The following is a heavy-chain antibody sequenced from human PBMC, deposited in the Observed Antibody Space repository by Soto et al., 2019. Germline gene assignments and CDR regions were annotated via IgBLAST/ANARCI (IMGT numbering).Heavy chain of an antibody. CDR3: ARGYSGYDISNYYYYYYMDV. V-gene: IGHV1-8*01. CDR2: MNPNSGNT. CDR1: GYTFTSYD. D-gene: IGHD5-12*01. Sequence: GASVKVSCKASGYTFTSYDINWVRQATGQGLEWMGWMNPNSGNTGYAQKFQGRVTMTRNTSISTAYMELSSLRSEDTAVYYCARGYSGYDISNYYYYYYMDVRGKGTTVTVSS. J-gene: IGHJ6*03.